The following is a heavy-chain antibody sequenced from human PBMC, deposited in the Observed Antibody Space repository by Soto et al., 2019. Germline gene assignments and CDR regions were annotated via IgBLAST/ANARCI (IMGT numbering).Heavy chain of an antibody. V-gene: IGHV1-3*01. CDR3: ASSVGGSGSYGYSSGWYPFDY. D-gene: IGHD6-19*01. J-gene: IGHJ4*02. CDR2: INAGNGNT. Sequence: ASVKVSCKASGYTFTSYAMHWVRQAPGQRLEWMGWINAGNGNTKYSQKFQGRVTITRDTSASTAYMELSSLRSEDTAVYYCASSVGGSGSYGYSSGWYPFDYWGQGTLVTVSS. CDR1: GYTFTSYA.